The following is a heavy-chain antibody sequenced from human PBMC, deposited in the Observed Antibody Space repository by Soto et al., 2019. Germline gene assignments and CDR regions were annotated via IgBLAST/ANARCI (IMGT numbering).Heavy chain of an antibody. CDR2: INPNSGGT. J-gene: IGHJ4*02. CDR3: ARDKGYCSDTSCPDFEY. V-gene: IGHV1-2*04. D-gene: IGHD2-15*01. CDR1: GYTFTGYY. Sequence: ASVKVSCKASGYTFTGYYTHWVRQAPGQGLEWMGWINPNSGGTNYAQKFQGWVTMTRDTSISTAYMELSRLRSDDTAVYYCARDKGYCSDTSCPDFEYWGQGTLVTVSS.